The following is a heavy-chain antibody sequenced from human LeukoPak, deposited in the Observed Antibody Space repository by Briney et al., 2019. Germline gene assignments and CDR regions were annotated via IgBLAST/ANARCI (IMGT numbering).Heavy chain of an antibody. Sequence: SETLSLTCTVSGGSIRSSYYYWGWIRQHPGKGLEWIGYIYYSGSTYYNPSLKSRVTISVDTSKNQFSLKLSSVTAADTAVYYCARSSGQNWFDPWGQGTLVTVSS. J-gene: IGHJ5*02. V-gene: IGHV4-31*03. CDR3: ARSSGQNWFDP. CDR2: IYYSGST. CDR1: GGSIRSSYYY. D-gene: IGHD3-22*01.